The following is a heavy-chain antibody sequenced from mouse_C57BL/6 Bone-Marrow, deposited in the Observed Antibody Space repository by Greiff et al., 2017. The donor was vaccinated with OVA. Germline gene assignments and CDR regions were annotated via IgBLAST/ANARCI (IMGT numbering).Heavy chain of an antibody. CDR1: GYTFTDYY. Sequence: EVQLQQSGPVLVKPGASVKMSCKASGYTFTDYYMNWVKQSHGKSLEWIGVINPYNGGTSYNQKFKGKATLTVDKSSSTAYMELNSLTPEDSAVYYCARRITTVVAPGAYWGQGTLVTVSA. CDR2: INPYNGGT. CDR3: ARRITTVVAPGAY. D-gene: IGHD1-1*01. V-gene: IGHV1-19*01. J-gene: IGHJ3*01.